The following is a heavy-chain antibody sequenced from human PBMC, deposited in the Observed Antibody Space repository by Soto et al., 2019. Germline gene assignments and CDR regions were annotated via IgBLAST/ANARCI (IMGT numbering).Heavy chain of an antibody. D-gene: IGHD3-22*01. CDR1: GGSISSGGYY. V-gene: IGHV4-31*03. CDR2: IYYSGRT. J-gene: IGHJ4*02. Sequence: TSETLSLTCTVSGGSISSGGYYWSWIRQHPGKGLEWIGYIYYSGRTYYNPSLKSRVTISVDTSKNQFSLKLNSVTAADTAVYYCAKEFSPPDYDSSGPVGGWGQGTLVTVSS. CDR3: AKEFSPPDYDSSGPVGG.